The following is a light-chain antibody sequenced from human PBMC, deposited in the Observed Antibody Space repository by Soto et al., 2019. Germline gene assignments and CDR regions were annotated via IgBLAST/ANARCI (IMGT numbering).Light chain of an antibody. Sequence: EIVLTQSPGTLSLSPGERATLSCRASQSVSTSSLAWYQQKPGQAPRLPIYDVSSRATGIPDRFSGSGSGTDFTLTLSRLEPEDFAVYYCQQYGSSPYTFGQGTKLEIK. CDR3: QQYGSSPYT. J-gene: IGKJ2*01. CDR1: QSVSTSS. CDR2: DVS. V-gene: IGKV3-20*01.